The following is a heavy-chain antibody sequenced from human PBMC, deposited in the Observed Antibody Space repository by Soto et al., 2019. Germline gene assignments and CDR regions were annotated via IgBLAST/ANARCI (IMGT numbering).Heavy chain of an antibody. CDR2: IKSKTDGGTT. V-gene: IGHV3-15*01. CDR3: RSDWSYKAFDY. D-gene: IGHD3-9*01. J-gene: IGHJ4*02. CDR1: GFTFSNAW. Sequence: PGGSLRLSCAASGFTFSNAWMSWVRQAPGKGLEWVGRIKSKTDGGTTDYAAPVKGRFTISRDDSKNTLYLQMNSLKTEDTAVYYCRSDWSYKAFDYWGRGTLVTVSS.